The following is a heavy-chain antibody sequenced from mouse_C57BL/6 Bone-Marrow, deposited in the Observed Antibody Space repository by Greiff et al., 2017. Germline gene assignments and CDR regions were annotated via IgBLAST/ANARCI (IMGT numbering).Heavy chain of an antibody. Sequence: QVQLQQSGPGLVAPSQSLSITCTVSGFSLTSYGVHWVRQPPGKGLEWLVVIWSDGSTTYNSALKSRLSISKDNSKSKVFLKMNSLQTDDTAMYYCARHGDLLHDYYAMDYWGQGTSVTVSS. V-gene: IGHV2-6-1*01. CDR2: IWSDGST. CDR3: ARHGDLLHDYYAMDY. D-gene: IGHD2-1*01. CDR1: GFSLTSYG. J-gene: IGHJ4*01.